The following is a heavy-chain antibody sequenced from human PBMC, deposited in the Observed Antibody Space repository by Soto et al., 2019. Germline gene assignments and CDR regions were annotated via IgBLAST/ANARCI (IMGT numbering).Heavy chain of an antibody. CDR1: GGSISSGDYY. J-gene: IGHJ4*02. CDR2: IYYSGST. Sequence: SETLSLTCTVSGGSISSGDYYWSWIRQPPGKGLEWIGYIYYSGSTYYNPSLKSRVTISVDTSKNQFSLKLSSVTAADTAVYYCAETMVRGVTEYYFDYWGQGTLVTVSS. CDR3: AETMVRGVTEYYFDY. D-gene: IGHD3-10*01. V-gene: IGHV4-30-4*01.